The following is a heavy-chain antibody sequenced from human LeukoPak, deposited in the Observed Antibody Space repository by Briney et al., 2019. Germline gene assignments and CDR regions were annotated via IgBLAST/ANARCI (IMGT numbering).Heavy chain of an antibody. CDR1: GFTVSSNY. CDR2: IYSGGST. J-gene: IGHJ4*02. D-gene: IGHD3-22*01. CDR3: ARDRSPLYYDSSGYDF. V-gene: IGHV3-53*01. Sequence: PGGSLRLSCAASGFTVSSNYMSWVRQAPGKGLEWVSVIYSGGSTYYADSVKGRFTISRDNSKNTLYLQMNSLRAEDTAVYYCARDRSPLYYDSSGYDFGGQGTLVTVSS.